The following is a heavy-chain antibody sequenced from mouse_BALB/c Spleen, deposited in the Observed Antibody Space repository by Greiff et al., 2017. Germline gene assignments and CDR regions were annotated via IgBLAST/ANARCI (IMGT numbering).Heavy chain of an antibody. J-gene: IGHJ4*01. Sequence: QVQLKQSGAELMKPGASVKISCKATGYTFSSYWIEWVKQRPGHGLEWIGEILPGSGSTNYNEKFKGKATFTADTSSNTAYMQLSSLTSEDSAVYYCARWGSYYAMDYWGQGTSVTVSS. D-gene: IGHD1-1*01. CDR3: ARWGSYYAMDY. CDR2: ILPGSGST. CDR1: GYTFSSYW. V-gene: IGHV1-9*01.